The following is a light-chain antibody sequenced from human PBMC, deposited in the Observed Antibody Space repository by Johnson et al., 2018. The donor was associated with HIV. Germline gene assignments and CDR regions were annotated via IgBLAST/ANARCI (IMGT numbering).Light chain of an antibody. CDR1: SSNIGNNY. J-gene: IGLJ1*01. Sequence: QSVLTQPPSVSAAPGQKVTISCSGSSSNIGNNYVSWYQQFPGTAPKLVIYYNNKRPSGIPGRFSGSKSGPSATLGITGLQTGDEADYYCGTWDSSLTSYVFGAGTKVTVL. CDR3: GTWDSSLTSYV. V-gene: IGLV1-51*01. CDR2: YNN.